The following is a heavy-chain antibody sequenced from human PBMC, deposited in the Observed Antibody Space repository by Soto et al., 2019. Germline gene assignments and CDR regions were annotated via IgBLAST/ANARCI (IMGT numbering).Heavy chain of an antibody. D-gene: IGHD3-10*01. V-gene: IGHV3-23*01. J-gene: IGHJ4*02. Sequence: EVQLLESGGGLVQPGGSLRLSCAASGFTFNNYAMTWVRQAPGKGLEWVSAISGGGDTTSYADSVKGRFTVSRDGSKNTLYLQMSSLRAEDTALYYCAKGRGGSGSLPPRVDFWGQGTLVTVFS. CDR2: ISGGGDTT. CDR3: AKGRGGSGSLPPRVDF. CDR1: GFTFNNYA.